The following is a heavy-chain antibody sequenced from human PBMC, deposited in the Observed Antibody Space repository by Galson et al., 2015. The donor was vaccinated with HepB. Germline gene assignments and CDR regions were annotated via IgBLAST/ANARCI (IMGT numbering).Heavy chain of an antibody. Sequence: PALVKPTQTLTLTCTFSGFSLSTSGVGMGWIRQPPGKALEWLALIYWNDDKRYSPSLNSRLTITKGTSKNQVVLTMTNMDPVDTATYYCVYSRMECNSAVCSYIRPGALHWFDPWGQGTLVTVSS. CDR2: IYWNDDK. D-gene: IGHD2-8*01. CDR1: GFSLSTSGVG. CDR3: VYSRMECNSAVCSYIRPGALHWFDP. J-gene: IGHJ5*02. V-gene: IGHV2-5*01.